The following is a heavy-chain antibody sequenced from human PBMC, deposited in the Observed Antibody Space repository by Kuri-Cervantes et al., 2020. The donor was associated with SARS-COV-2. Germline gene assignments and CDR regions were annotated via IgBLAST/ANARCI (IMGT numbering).Heavy chain of an antibody. V-gene: IGHV2-70*11. J-gene: IGHJ4*02. Sequence: SGPTLVKPTQTLTLTCTFSGFSLSTSGVGVGWIRQPPGKALEWLARIDWDDDKYYSTSLETRLTISKDTSKNQVVLRMTNVDPVDTATYYCARIQAATVIADFWGQGTLVTVSS. CDR2: IDWDDDK. CDR3: ARIQAATVIADF. CDR1: GFSLSTSGVG. D-gene: IGHD4-11*01.